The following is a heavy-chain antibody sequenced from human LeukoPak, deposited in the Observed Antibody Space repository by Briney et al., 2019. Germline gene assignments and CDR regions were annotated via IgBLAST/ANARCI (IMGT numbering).Heavy chain of an antibody. V-gene: IGHV4-39*01. D-gene: IGHD2-2*01. CDR1: GGSISSSSYY. J-gene: IGHJ4*02. CDR2: IYYSGST. Sequence: SETLSLTCTVSGGSISSSSYYWGWIRQPPGKGLEWIGRIYYSGSTYYNPSLKSRVTISVDTSKNQFSLKLNSVTAADTAVYYCARREYCSNTSCYYFDYWGQGTLVTVSS. CDR3: ARREYCSNTSCYYFDY.